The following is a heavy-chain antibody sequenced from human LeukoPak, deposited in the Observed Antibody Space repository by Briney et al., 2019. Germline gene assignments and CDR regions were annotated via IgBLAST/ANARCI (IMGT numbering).Heavy chain of an antibody. CDR3: AKDFGEAAFDI. CDR1: GFTFSTYD. CDR2: ISYDGSDK. D-gene: IGHD3-10*01. Sequence: GGSLRLSCAASGFTFSTYDMHGVRQAPGKGLEWVAIISYDGSDKYYADSVKGRFTISRDNSKNTLYLQMNSLRAEDTAVYYCAKDFGEAAFDIWGQGTMVTVSS. J-gene: IGHJ3*02. V-gene: IGHV3-30*18.